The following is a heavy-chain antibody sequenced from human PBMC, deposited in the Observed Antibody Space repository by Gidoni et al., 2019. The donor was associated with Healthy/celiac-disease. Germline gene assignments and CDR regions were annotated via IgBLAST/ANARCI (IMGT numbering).Heavy chain of an antibody. CDR1: GGSISSYY. D-gene: IGHD6-13*01. Sequence: QAQLQESGPGLVKPSETLSLTCTVSGGSISSYYWSWIRQPPGKGLEWIGYIYYSGSTNYNPSLKSRVTISVDTSKNQFSLKLSSVTAADTAVYYCARGGTAAYGMDVWGQGTTVTVSS. CDR2: IYYSGST. V-gene: IGHV4-59*01. CDR3: ARGGTAAYGMDV. J-gene: IGHJ6*02.